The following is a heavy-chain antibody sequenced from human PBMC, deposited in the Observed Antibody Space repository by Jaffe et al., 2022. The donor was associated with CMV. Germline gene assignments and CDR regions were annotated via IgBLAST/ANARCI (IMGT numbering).Heavy chain of an antibody. J-gene: IGHJ5*02. Sequence: QVQLVQSGAEVKKPGSSVKVSCKASGGTFSSYAISWVRQAPGQGLEWMGRIIPILGIANYAQKFQGRVTITADKSTSTAYMELSSLRSEDTAVYYCARDNTVDIVATENWFDPWGQGTLVTVSS. D-gene: IGHD5-12*01. CDR2: IIPILGIA. V-gene: IGHV1-69*09. CDR3: ARDNTVDIVATENWFDP. CDR1: GGTFSSYA.